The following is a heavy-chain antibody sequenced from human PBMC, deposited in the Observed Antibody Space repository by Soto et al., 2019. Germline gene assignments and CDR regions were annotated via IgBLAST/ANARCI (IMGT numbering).Heavy chain of an antibody. Sequence: QVQLVQSGAEVKKPGASVKVSCTASGYTFTSYDINWVRQATGQGLEWMGWMNPNSGNTGYAQKVQGRVTMTSNTSISTAYMELSSLRAEDTAVYYCARGRGVVVPAAIKTGYYYYYMDVWGKGTTGTVS. CDR1: GYTFTSYD. D-gene: IGHD2-2*01. V-gene: IGHV1-8*01. CDR2: MNPNSGNT. CDR3: ARGRGVVVPAAIKTGYYYYYMDV. J-gene: IGHJ6*03.